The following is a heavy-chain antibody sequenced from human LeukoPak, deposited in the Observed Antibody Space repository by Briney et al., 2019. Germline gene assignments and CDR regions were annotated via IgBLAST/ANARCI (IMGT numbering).Heavy chain of an antibody. CDR2: ISGSGGST. CDR1: GFTFSSYA. V-gene: IGHV3-23*01. J-gene: IGHJ4*02. D-gene: IGHD3-22*01. CDR3: AKDFTMIVVANLGY. Sequence: GGSLRLSCAASGFTFSSYAMSWVRQAPGKGLEWVSAISGSGGSTYYADSVKGRFTISRDNSKNTLYLQMNSLRAEDTAVYYCAKDFTMIVVANLGYWGQGTLVTVSS.